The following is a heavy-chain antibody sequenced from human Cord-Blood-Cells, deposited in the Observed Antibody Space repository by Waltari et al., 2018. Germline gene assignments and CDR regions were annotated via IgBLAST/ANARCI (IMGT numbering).Heavy chain of an antibody. CDR1: GYTFTSYA. V-gene: IGHV1-3*01. D-gene: IGHD3-10*01. J-gene: IGHJ6*03. CDR3: ARDGLSGGSGSYYYYYYMDV. Sequence: QVQLVQSGAEVKKPGASVKVSCKASGYTFTSYAIPWVRQAPGQRVEWMGWINAGNGNTKSARKFRGRIPITMDTSASNAYLELSRLRSEDTAVYYCARDGLSGGSGSYYYYYYMDVWGKGTTVTVSS. CDR2: INAGNGNT.